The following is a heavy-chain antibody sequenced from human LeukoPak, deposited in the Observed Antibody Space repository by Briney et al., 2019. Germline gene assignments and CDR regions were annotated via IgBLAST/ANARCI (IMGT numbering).Heavy chain of an antibody. CDR3: ATTRLLYTDYYWYFDL. CDR2: MHFSGST. J-gene: IGHJ2*01. D-gene: IGHD3-9*01. V-gene: IGHV4-39*01. CDR1: GGSISSSHYY. Sequence: NPSETLSLTCTVSGGSISSSHYYWGWVRQPPGRGLEWIGNMHFSGSTYYNPSLKSRVTLSVDTSKNQFSLEPNSVTAADTAVYFCATTRLLYTDYYWYFDLWGRGTLVTVSS.